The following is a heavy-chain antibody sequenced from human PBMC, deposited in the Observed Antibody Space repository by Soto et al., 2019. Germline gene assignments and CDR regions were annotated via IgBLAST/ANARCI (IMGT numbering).Heavy chain of an antibody. J-gene: IGHJ6*02. D-gene: IGHD2-21*02. Sequence: SGPTLVNPTETLTLTCTVSGFSLSNARMGVSWIRQPPGKALEWLAHIFSNDEKSYSTSLKSRLTISKDTSKSQVVLTMTNMDPVDTATYYCARVNCGGDCYLGYYYYGMDVWGQGTTVTVS. V-gene: IGHV2-26*01. CDR2: IFSNDEK. CDR1: GFSLSNARMG. CDR3: ARVNCGGDCYLGYYYYGMDV.